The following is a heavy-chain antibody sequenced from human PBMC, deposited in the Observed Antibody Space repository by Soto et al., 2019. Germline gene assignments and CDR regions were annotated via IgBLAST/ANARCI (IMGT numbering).Heavy chain of an antibody. CDR3: VRGGSANYSGLFEY. V-gene: IGHV3-74*03. J-gene: IGHJ4*02. CDR2: INPDASSI. Sequence: EVQLVESGGGLVQPGGSLRLSCAASGFTFSSYWMHWVRQVPGKGLVWVSRINPDASSIMYADSVKGRFTIPKDDATTTLYLPVTRLRAEDPAVYSCVRGGSANYSGLFEYWGQGTLVTVSS. CDR1: GFTFSSYW. D-gene: IGHD1-26*01.